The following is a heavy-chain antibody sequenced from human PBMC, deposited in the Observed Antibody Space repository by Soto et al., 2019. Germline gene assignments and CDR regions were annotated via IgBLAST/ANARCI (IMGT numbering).Heavy chain of an antibody. J-gene: IGHJ4*02. CDR2: IRQDGSED. CDR3: AGGSGWLIDH. CDR1: GFTFSNFW. Sequence: WGSLRLSCAASGFTFSNFWISCFRQSPGRGLEWLAIIRQDGSEDLYVDSLKDRFTISRDNAKNSLYLQINSLRAEDTAVCYCAGGSGWLIDHWGQGTLVTVSS. D-gene: IGHD3-10*01. V-gene: IGHV3-7*04.